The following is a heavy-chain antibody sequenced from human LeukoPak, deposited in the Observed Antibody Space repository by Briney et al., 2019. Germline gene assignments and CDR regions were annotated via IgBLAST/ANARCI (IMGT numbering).Heavy chain of an antibody. V-gene: IGHV3-15*01. J-gene: IGHJ4*02. Sequence: GGSLRLSCAASGFTFSNAWMSWVRQTPGKGLEWVGRIKSKTHRGTTDYAAPVKGRFTISRDDSKSTVFLQMNGLKTEDTAIYYCSTEFGSGANYYFDYWGQGTQVTVSS. CDR3: STEFGSGANYYFDY. D-gene: IGHD3-10*01. CDR1: GFTFSNAW. CDR2: IKSKTHRGTT.